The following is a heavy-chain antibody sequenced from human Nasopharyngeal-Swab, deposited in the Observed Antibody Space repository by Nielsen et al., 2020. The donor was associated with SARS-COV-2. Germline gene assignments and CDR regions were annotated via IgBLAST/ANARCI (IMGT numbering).Heavy chain of an antibody. CDR1: GFTFSSYS. CDR3: ARDRGITMPFDY. J-gene: IGHJ4*02. V-gene: IGHV3-21*01. D-gene: IGHD1-14*01. CDR2: ISSSSSYI. Sequence: GGSLSLSCAASGFTFSSYSMNWVRQAPGKGLEWVSSISSSSSYIYYADSVNGRFTISRDNAKNSLYLQMNSRRAEDTAVYYCARDRGITMPFDYLGQGTLVTVSS.